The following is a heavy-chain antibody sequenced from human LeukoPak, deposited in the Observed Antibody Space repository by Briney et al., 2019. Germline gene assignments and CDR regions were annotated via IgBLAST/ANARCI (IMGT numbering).Heavy chain of an antibody. Sequence: GGSLRLSCAASGFTFSSYAMHWVRQAPGKGLEWVAVISYDGSNKYYADSVKGRFTISRDNSKNTLYLQMNSLRAEDTAVYYCARLGGSGYYPHLPTDYWGQGILVTVSS. CDR2: ISYDGSNK. CDR3: ARLGGSGYYPHLPTDY. D-gene: IGHD3-22*01. CDR1: GFTFSSYA. J-gene: IGHJ4*02. V-gene: IGHV3-30-3*01.